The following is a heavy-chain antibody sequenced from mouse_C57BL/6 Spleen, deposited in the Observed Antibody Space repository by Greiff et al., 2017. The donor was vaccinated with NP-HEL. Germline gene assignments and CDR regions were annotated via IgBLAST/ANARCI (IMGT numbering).Heavy chain of an antibody. CDR2: ISYDGSN. J-gene: IGHJ2*01. CDR1: GYSITSGYY. Sequence: EVKLMESGPGLVKPSQSLSLTCSVTGYSITSGYYWNWIRQFPGNKLEWMGYISYDGSNNYNPSLKNRISITRDTSKNQFFLKLNSVTTEDTATYYCARRTTGGDYWGQGTTLTVSS. V-gene: IGHV3-6*01. D-gene: IGHD1-1*01. CDR3: ARRTTGGDY.